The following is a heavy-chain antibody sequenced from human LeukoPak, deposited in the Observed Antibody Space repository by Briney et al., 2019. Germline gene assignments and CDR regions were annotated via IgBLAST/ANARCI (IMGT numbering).Heavy chain of an antibody. CDR2: IIPIFGTA. V-gene: IGHV1-69*05. Sequence: ASVKVSCKASGGTFSSYAISWVRQAPGKGLEWMGRIIPIFGTANYAQKFQGRVTITTDESTSTAYMELSSLRSEDTAVYYCARDRPGMGSNGHQFPLGYWGPGTLVTVSS. D-gene: IGHD2-8*01. CDR1: GGTFSSYA. CDR3: ARDRPGMGSNGHQFPLGY. J-gene: IGHJ4*02.